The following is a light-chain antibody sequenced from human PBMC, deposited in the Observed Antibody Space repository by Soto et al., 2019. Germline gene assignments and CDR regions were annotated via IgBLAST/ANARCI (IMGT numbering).Light chain of an antibody. CDR1: QSVSSY. J-gene: IGKJ2*01. Sequence: EIVLTQSPATLSLSPGERATLSCRASQSVSSYLAWYQQKPGQAPRLLIYDSSNRATGIPARFSGSGSGTGFTLTISSLEPEDFAVYYCQQRSNWPPSHTFGQGTKLEIK. CDR2: DSS. CDR3: QQRSNWPPSHT. V-gene: IGKV3-11*01.